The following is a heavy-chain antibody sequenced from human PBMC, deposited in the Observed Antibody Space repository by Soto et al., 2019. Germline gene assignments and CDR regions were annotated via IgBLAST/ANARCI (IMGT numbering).Heavy chain of an antibody. CDR1: GGSISSYY. CDR2: IYYSGST. D-gene: IGHD1-7*01. CDR3: ARMSRWNYYFDY. J-gene: IGHJ4*02. Sequence: SETLSLTCTVSGGSISSYYWSWIRQPPGKGLEWIGYIYYSGSTNYNPSLKSRVTISVDTSKNQFSLKLSSVTAADTAVYYCARMSRWNYYFDYWGQRTLVTVSS. V-gene: IGHV4-59*01.